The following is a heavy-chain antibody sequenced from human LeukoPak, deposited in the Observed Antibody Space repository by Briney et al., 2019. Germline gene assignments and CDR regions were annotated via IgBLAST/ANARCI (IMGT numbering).Heavy chain of an antibody. J-gene: IGHJ5*02. V-gene: IGHV4-34*01. CDR3: ARGDIVVVPAAMGAFCWFDP. CDR2: INHSGST. Sequence: SETLSLTCAVYGGSFSGYYWSWLRQPPGKRLEWIGEINHSGSTNYNPSLKSRVTISVDTSKNQFSLKLSSVTAADTAVYYCARGDIVVVPAAMGAFCWFDPWGQGTLVTVSS. D-gene: IGHD2-2*01. CDR1: GGSFSGYY.